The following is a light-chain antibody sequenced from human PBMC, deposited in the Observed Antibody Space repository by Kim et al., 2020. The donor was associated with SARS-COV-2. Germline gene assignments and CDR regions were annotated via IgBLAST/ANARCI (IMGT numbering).Light chain of an antibody. Sequence: GHSITISCTGTSSDGGSYNFVSWYQQHPGKAPKLMIFDVTKRPSGVSDRFSGSKSGNTASLTISGLQAEDEADYYCFSYSSSSTVVIGGGTQLTVL. CDR2: DVT. CDR1: SSDGGSYNF. J-gene: IGLJ3*02. CDR3: FSYSSSSTVV. V-gene: IGLV2-23*02.